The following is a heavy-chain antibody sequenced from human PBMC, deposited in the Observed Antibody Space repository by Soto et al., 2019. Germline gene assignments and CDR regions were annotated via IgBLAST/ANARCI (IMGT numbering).Heavy chain of an antibody. CDR3: ARDRIAAAVAYFDY. CDR2: IIPIFGTA. D-gene: IGHD6-13*01. CDR1: GGTFSSYA. J-gene: IGHJ4*02. Sequence: SVKVTFKASGGTFSSYAISWLRQAPGQGLEWMGGIIPIFGTANYAQKFQGRVTITADESTSTAYMELSSLRSEDTAVYYCARDRIAAAVAYFDYWGQGTLVTVSS. V-gene: IGHV1-69*13.